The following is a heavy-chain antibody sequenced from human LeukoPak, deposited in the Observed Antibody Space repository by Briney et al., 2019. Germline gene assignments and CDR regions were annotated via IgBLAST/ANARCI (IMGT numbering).Heavy chain of an antibody. V-gene: IGHV3-7*01. J-gene: IGHJ3*02. D-gene: IGHD3-22*01. CDR1: GFTFISYW. CDR2: IKQDGSEK. CDR3: ARDIPYYDSSGRDAFDI. Sequence: GGSLRLSCAASGFTFISYWMSWVRQAPGKGLEWVANIKQDGSEKYYVDSVKGRFTISRDNAKNSLYLQMNSLRAEDTAAYYRARDIPYYDSSGRDAFDIWGQGTMVTVSS.